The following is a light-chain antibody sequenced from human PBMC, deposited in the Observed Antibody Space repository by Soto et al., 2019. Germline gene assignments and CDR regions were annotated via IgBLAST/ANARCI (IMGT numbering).Light chain of an antibody. CDR1: QSVSSY. CDR2: GAS. V-gene: IGKV3-20*01. Sequence: EIVLTQSPATLSLSPGERATLSCRASQSVSSYLAWYQQKPGQAPRLLIYGASSRATGIPDRFSGSGSGTDFTLTISRLEPEDFAVYHCQQYSISPLTFGGGTKVDIK. CDR3: QQYSISPLT. J-gene: IGKJ4*01.